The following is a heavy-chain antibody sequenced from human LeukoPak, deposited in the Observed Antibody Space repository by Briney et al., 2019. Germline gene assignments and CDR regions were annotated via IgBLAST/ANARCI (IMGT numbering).Heavy chain of an antibody. CDR2: ISWNSGSI. CDR3: AKAPGRDGYNSAFDY. Sequence: GGSLRLSCAASGFTFDDYAMHWVRQAPGKGLEWVSGISWNSGSIGYADSVKGRFTISRDDAKNSLYLQMNSLRAEDTALYYCAKAPGRDGYNSAFDYWGQGTLVPVSS. J-gene: IGHJ4*02. CDR1: GFTFDDYA. D-gene: IGHD5-24*01. V-gene: IGHV3-9*01.